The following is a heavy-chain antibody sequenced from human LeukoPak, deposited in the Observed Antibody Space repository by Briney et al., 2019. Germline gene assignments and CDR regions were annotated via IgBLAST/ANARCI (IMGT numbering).Heavy chain of an antibody. V-gene: IGHV3-74*01. CDR2: IDSDGSGP. CDR1: GFTFSSYW. J-gene: IGHJ4*02. Sequence: GGSLRLSCAASGFTFSSYWMHWVRQTPGKGLVWVSLIDSDGSGPTYADSVKGRFTISRDNSKNTLYLQMNSLRAEDTAVYYCVRDSIAVTVDFDFWGQGTLVTVSS. D-gene: IGHD6-19*01. CDR3: VRDSIAVTVDFDF.